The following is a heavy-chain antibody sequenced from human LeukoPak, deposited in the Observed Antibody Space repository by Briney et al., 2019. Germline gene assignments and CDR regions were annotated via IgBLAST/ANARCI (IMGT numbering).Heavy chain of an antibody. J-gene: IGHJ4*02. CDR3: VRRPGGYSSGWIFDY. V-gene: IGHV4-34*01. CDR1: GGSSSGYY. Sequence: SETLSLTCAVYGGSSSGYYWSWIRQPPGKGLEWIGEINHSGSTNYNPSLKSRVTISVDTSKNQFSLKLSSVTAADTAVYYCVRRPGGYSSGWIFDYWGQGTLVTVSS. D-gene: IGHD6-19*01. CDR2: INHSGST.